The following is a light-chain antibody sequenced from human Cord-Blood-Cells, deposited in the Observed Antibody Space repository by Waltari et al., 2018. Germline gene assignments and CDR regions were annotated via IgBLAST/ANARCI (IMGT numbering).Light chain of an antibody. J-gene: IGLJ2*01. V-gene: IGLV3-21*04. CDR1: NIGSKS. Sequence: SYVLTQPPSVSVAPGETARITCGGNNIGSKSVHWSQQKPGQAPVLVIYYDSDRPSGIPERFSGSNSGNTATLTISRVEAGDEADYYCQVWDSSSDHPEVFGGGTKLTVL. CDR3: QVWDSSSDHPEV. CDR2: YDS.